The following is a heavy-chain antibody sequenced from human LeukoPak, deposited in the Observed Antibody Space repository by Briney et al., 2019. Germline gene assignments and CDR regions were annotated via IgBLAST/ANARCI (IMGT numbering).Heavy chain of an antibody. Sequence: GGSLRLSCAASGFTFSTYTMSWVRQAPGKGLEWVSSIYNSGAGVFYADSVKGRFTISRDNSKNTLYLQMNSLRAEDTAVYYCAKDVAPDSGWDLDYWGQGTLVTVSS. D-gene: IGHD6-19*01. CDR1: GFTFSTYT. V-gene: IGHV3-23*01. CDR3: AKDVAPDSGWDLDY. J-gene: IGHJ4*02. CDR2: IYNSGAGV.